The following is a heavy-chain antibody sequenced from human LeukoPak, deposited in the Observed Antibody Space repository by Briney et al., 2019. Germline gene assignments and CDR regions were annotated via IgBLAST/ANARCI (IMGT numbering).Heavy chain of an antibody. J-gene: IGHJ6*02. D-gene: IGHD6-19*01. CDR1: GVTFSSYS. CDR2: ISSSSYI. CDR3: ARDAGNSGYGMDV. V-gene: IGHV3-21*01. Sequence: GGSLRLSCAASGVTFSSYSTNWVRQAPGKGLEWVSSISSSSYIYYADSVKGRFTISRDNAKNSLYLQMNSLRAEDTAVYYCARDAGNSGYGMDVWGQGTTVTVSS.